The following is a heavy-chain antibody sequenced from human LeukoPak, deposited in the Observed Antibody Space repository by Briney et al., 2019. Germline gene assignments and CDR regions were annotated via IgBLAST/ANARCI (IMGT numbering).Heavy chain of an antibody. V-gene: IGHV1-2*02. CDR1: GHTFTSYA. J-gene: IGHJ4*02. CDR2: ITPSGGT. D-gene: IGHD3-10*01. CDR3: ARRSPDSYGSGIGDY. Sequence: ASVKVSCKASGHTFTSYAMHWVGQAPGQGLEWMGWITPSGGTNYPQKFQGRVTMTRDTSISTAYMELSRLTSDDTAVYYCARRSPDSYGSGIGDYWGQGTLVTVSS.